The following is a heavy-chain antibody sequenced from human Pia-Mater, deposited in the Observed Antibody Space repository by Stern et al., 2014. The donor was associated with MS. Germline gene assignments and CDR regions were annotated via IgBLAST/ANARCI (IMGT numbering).Heavy chain of an antibody. V-gene: IGHV4-31*03. J-gene: IGHJ4*02. CDR1: GGSISTVGYY. Sequence: VQLVESGPGLVKPSQTLSLTCSVSGGSISTVGYYWTWIRQHPGKGLEWIGYSYHSGSTYYNPSLKRRASISVDTSKNQFSLNVTSVTAADTALYYCARSDRLWGSFDYCGQGTLVTVSS. D-gene: IGHD3-16*01. CDR2: SYHSGST. CDR3: ARSDRLWGSFDY.